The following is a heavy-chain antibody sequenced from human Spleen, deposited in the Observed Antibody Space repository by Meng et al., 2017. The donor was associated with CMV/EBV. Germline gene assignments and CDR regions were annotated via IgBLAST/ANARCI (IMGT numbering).Heavy chain of an antibody. V-gene: IGHV4-31*02. CDR1: SGGYY. CDR3: ASGVARSITIFGVVIIPPRL. J-gene: IGHJ4*02. Sequence: SGGYYWSWIRQHAGKGLEWIGHIYYSGSTYYTPSLKSRVTISADTSKKQLSLKLSSVTAADTAVYYCASGVARSITIFGVVIIPPRLWGQGTLVTVSS. CDR2: IYYSGST. D-gene: IGHD3-3*01.